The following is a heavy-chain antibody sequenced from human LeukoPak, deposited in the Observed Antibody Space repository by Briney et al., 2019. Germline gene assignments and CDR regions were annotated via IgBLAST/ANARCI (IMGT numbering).Heavy chain of an antibody. CDR1: GFTFSSYG. Sequence: GGSLRLSCAASGFTFSSYGMHWVRQAPGKGLEWVAVISYDGSSKYYADSVKGRFTISRDNSKNTLYLQMNSLRAEDTAVYYCAKGTGTDYYYGMDVWGQGTTVTVSS. J-gene: IGHJ6*02. CDR2: ISYDGSSK. CDR3: AKGTGTDYYYGMDV. V-gene: IGHV3-30*18. D-gene: IGHD1-1*01.